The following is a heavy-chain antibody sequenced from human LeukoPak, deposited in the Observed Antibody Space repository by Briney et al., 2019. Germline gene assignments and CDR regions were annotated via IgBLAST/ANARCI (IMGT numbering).Heavy chain of an antibody. D-gene: IGHD1-26*01. Sequence: SETLSLTCAVYGGSFCGYYWSWIRQPPGKGLEWIGEINHSGSTNYNPSLKSRVTISVDTSKNQFSLKLSSVTAADTAVYYCAVGATTWVSRYFDYWGQGTLVTVSS. J-gene: IGHJ4*02. V-gene: IGHV4-34*01. CDR1: GGSFCGYY. CDR3: AVGATTWVSRYFDY. CDR2: INHSGST.